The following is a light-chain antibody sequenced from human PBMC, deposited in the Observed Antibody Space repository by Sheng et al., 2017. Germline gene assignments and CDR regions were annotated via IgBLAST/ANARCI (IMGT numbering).Light chain of an antibody. CDR2: DVS. J-gene: IGLJ1*01. Sequence: QSALTQPASVSGSPGQSITISCTGTSSDVGGYNYVSWYQQHPGKAPKLMVYDVSKWPSGVSNRFSGSKSGNTASLTISGLQAEDEADYYCNSYTSSGTYVFGTGTKVTVL. V-gene: IGLV2-14*01. CDR3: NSYTSSGTYV. CDR1: SSDVGGYNY.